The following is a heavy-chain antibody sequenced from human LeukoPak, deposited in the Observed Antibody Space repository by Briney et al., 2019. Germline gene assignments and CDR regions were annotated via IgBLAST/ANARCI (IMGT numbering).Heavy chain of an antibody. J-gene: IGHJ4*01. V-gene: IGHV3-23*01. Sequence: GGSLRLSCGASGLTVSSYAMSWVRQAPGKGLEWVSTIIGSAANTYYADSVKGRFTISRDDSKNTVYLQMNNLRAEDTAVYSCAKYTSGTSYRGLDQWGHGTLVTVSS. CDR2: IIGSAANT. D-gene: IGHD3-10*01. CDR3: AKYTSGTSYRGLDQ. CDR1: GLTVSSYA.